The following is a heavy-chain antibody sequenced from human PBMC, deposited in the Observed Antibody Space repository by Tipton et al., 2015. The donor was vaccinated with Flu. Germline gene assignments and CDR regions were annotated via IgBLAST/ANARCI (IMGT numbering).Heavy chain of an antibody. CDR3: AGIAVAGIFDY. CDR1: GGSISSYY. Sequence: TLSLTCTVSGGSISSYYWSWIRQPAGKGLEWIGRIYTSGSTNYNPSLKSRVTMSVDTSKNQFSLKLSSVTAADTAVYYCAGIAVAGIFDYWDQGTLVTVSS. V-gene: IGHV4-4*07. CDR2: IYTSGST. J-gene: IGHJ4*02. D-gene: IGHD6-19*01.